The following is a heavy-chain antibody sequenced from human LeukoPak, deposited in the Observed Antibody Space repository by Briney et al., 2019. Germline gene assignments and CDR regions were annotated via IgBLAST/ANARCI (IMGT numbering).Heavy chain of an antibody. CDR3: ARVNGGYDS. D-gene: IGHD5-12*01. CDR1: GFAFSSYG. J-gene: IGHJ4*02. CDR2: ISYDGSNK. Sequence: GGSLRLSCAASGFAFSSYGMHWVRQAPGKGLEWVAVISYDGSNKYYADSVKGRFTISRDSAKNSLYLQMNSLRAEDTAVYYCARVNGGYDSWGQGTLVTVSS. V-gene: IGHV3-30*03.